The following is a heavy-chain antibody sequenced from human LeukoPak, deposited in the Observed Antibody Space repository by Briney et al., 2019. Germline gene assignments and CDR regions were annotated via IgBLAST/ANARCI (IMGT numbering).Heavy chain of an antibody. J-gene: IGHJ5*02. Sequence: SETLSLTCAVYGGSLSGYYWSWIRQPPGKGLEWIGEINHSGSTNYNPSLKSRVTISVDTSKNQFSLKLSSVTAADTAVYYCARGKFRGPGWFDPWGQGTLVTVSS. V-gene: IGHV4-34*01. D-gene: IGHD3-10*01. CDR2: INHSGST. CDR3: ARGKFRGPGWFDP. CDR1: GGSLSGYY.